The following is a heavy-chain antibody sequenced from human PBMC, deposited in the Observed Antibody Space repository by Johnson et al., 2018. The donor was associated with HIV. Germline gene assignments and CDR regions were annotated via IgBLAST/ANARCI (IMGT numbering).Heavy chain of an antibody. V-gene: IGHV3-48*01. CDR2: ISSSGSTI. Sequence: VQLVESGGGLVQPGGSLRLSCAASGFTFSSYGMAWVRQAPGKGLEWVSYISSSGSTIYYADSVKGRFTISRDNSKNTLYLQMSSLRAEDTAVYYCTKDRRDFDWLFHPDAFYIWGQGTMVTVSS. CDR3: TKDRRDFDWLFHPDAFYI. D-gene: IGHD3-9*01. J-gene: IGHJ3*02. CDR1: GFTFSSYG.